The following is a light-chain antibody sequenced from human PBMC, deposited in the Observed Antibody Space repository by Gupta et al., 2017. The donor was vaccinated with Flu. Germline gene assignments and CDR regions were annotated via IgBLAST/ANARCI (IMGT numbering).Light chain of an antibody. Sequence: QSGLNPAASVSGSPGQSITLCCTGTSSDVGGYNYVSWYQQHPGKAPKLMIYEVSNGPSGVSNRFSGSKSGTTASLTISGLQAEDEADYYCSSYTSSSTLGVFGGGTKLTVL. CDR1: SSDVGGYNY. CDR3: SSYTSSSTLGV. CDR2: EVS. V-gene: IGLV2-14*01. J-gene: IGLJ3*02.